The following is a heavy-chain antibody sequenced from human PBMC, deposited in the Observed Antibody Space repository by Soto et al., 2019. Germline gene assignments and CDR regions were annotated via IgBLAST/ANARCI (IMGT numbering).Heavy chain of an antibody. CDR2: IYGVDSDT. D-gene: IGHD1-26*01. CDR1: TYIFANYW. J-gene: IGHJ4*02. V-gene: IGHV5-51*01. CDR3: ASLSRLGPQSAFDY. Sequence: PGESLKISCSISTYIFANYWIGWVRQMPGKGLEWMGIIYGVDSDTKYNPSFRGQVTISADKSIFTANLQWRSLKASDTAIYYCASLSRLGPQSAFDYWGRGTLVTVSS.